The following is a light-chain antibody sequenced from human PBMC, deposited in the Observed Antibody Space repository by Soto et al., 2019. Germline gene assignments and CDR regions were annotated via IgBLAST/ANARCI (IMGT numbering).Light chain of an antibody. CDR3: QQYYSSPLT. CDR2: WAS. Sequence: DIVMTQSPDSLAVSLGERATINCKSSQSVLYRSNSKNYLAWYQQKPGQPPKLLIYWASTRESGVPARFSGSGSGTDFTLTISSLQAEDVAVYYCQQYYSSPLTFGPGTKVDIK. J-gene: IGKJ3*01. V-gene: IGKV4-1*01. CDR1: QSVLYRSNSKNY.